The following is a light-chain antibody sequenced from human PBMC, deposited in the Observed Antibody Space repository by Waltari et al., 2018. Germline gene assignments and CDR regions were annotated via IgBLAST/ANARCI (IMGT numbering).Light chain of an antibody. CDR1: SPSRYS. Sequence: SSELTQDSAVSVALGQTVRITCQGDSPSRYSSPWYQQKPGQAPVFVIYGKVNRPSGIPDRFSGSRSGNTAYLTISGAQAEDEGDYYCSSRDSSGNQVVFGGGTTLTVL. J-gene: IGLJ2*01. CDR3: SSRDSSGNQVV. CDR2: GKV. V-gene: IGLV3-19*01.